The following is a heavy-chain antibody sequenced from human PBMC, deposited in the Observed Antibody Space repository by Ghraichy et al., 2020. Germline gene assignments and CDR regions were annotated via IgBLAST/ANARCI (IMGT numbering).Heavy chain of an antibody. CDR3: ARGHRDYTSYSSGWNNWFDP. V-gene: IGHV4-39*01. CDR2: IYYSGST. CDR1: GGSISSSSYY. Sequence: SETLSLTCTVSGGSISSSSYYWGWIRQPPGKGLEWIGSIYYSGSTYYNPSLKSRVTISVDTSKNQFSLKLSSVTAADTAVYYCARGHRDYTSYSSGWNNWFDPWGQGTLVTVSS. J-gene: IGHJ5*02. D-gene: IGHD6-19*01.